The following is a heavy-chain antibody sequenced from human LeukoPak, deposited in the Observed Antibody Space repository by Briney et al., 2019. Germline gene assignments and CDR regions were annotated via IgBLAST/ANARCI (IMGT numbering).Heavy chain of an antibody. D-gene: IGHD3-10*01. V-gene: IGHV4-34*01. J-gene: IGHJ4*02. CDR2: INDSGST. Sequence: PSETLSLTCAVYGGSFSGYFWSWIRQPPGKGLEWIGEINDSGSTNYNPSLESRVTISIETSKNPFSLKLSSVTAADTAVYYCARLGTRPTNYYDSGSYQALDYWGPGTLVTVSS. CDR3: ARLGTRPTNYYDSGSYQALDY. CDR1: GGSFSGYF.